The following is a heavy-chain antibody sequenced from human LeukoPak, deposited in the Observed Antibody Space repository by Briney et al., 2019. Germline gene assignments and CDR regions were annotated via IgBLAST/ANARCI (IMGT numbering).Heavy chain of an antibody. CDR3: ARDLPTFYGSGSYYF. V-gene: IGHV3-30*14. CDR1: GFTFSSYA. CDR2: ISYDGSNK. D-gene: IGHD3-10*01. Sequence: GRSLRLSCAASGFTFSSYAMHWVRQAPGKGLEWVAVISYDGSNKYYADSVKGRFTISRDNSKNTLYLQMNSLRAEDTAVYYCARDLPTFYGSGSYYFWGQGTLVTVSS. J-gene: IGHJ4*02.